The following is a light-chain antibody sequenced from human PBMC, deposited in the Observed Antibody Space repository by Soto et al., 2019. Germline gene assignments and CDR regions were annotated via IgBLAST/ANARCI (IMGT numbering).Light chain of an antibody. Sequence: ENVLTQYPGTLSVSPGERVTLSCSASQNLHSFLNWYQQRPGQAPRPLIYDGSKRAAGVPDRISGDGSGTDYTLTISSLEPEDFAVYYCQQRTRWPMTFGQGTRLEIK. CDR1: QNLHSF. CDR2: DGS. J-gene: IGKJ5*01. CDR3: QQRTRWPMT. V-gene: IGKV3-11*01.